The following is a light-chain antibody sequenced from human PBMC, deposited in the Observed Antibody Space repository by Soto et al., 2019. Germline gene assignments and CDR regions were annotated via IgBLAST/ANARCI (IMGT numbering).Light chain of an antibody. Sequence: DIQMTQFPSSLSASVGDRVTITCRASQTISSPLSWYQQKPGKVPELLIYATSRLQNGVPSRFSGSSSGPDFILTISDPQPEDFATYYCQHNYGAPAFGQGTRLEIK. J-gene: IGKJ5*01. CDR2: ATS. CDR3: QHNYGAPA. V-gene: IGKV1-39*01. CDR1: QTISSP.